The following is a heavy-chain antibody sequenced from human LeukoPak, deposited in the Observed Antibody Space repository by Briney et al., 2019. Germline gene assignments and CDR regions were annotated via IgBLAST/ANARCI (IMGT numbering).Heavy chain of an antibody. D-gene: IGHD3-16*01. Sequence: ASVKVSCKAYGYTFMSHGISWVRQAPGQGLEWMGWISGSSSNTNYAQRLQGRVTMTTDTSTTTAYMELRSLRSDDTAVYYCARATGTWGHDGFDIWGQGSMVTVSS. V-gene: IGHV1-18*01. CDR1: GYTFMSHG. CDR2: ISGSSSNT. CDR3: ARATGTWGHDGFDI. J-gene: IGHJ3*02.